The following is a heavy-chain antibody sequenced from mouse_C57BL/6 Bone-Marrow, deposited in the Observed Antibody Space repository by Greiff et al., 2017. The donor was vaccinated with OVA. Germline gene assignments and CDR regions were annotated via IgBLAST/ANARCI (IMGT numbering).Heavy chain of an antibody. CDR1: GYAFTNYL. V-gene: IGHV1-54*01. Sequence: QVQLQQSGAELVRPGTSVKVSCKASGYAFTNYLIEWVKQRPGQGLEWIGVINPGSGGTNYNEKFKGKATLTADKSSSTAYMQLSSLTSEDSAVYFCARPGESAMDYWGQGTSVTVSS. J-gene: IGHJ4*01. CDR3: ARPGESAMDY. CDR2: INPGSGGT.